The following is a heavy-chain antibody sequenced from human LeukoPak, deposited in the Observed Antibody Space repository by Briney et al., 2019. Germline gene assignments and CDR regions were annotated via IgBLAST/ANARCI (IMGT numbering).Heavy chain of an antibody. J-gene: IGHJ3*02. CDR3: ARHQGLRDAFDI. CDR2: IYPGDSET. D-gene: IGHD2-15*01. V-gene: IGHV5-51*01. CDR1: GFRFTSYW. Sequence: GESLKISCKGSGFRFTSYWIAWVRQMPGIGLEWLGIIYPGDSETRYNPSFQGQVTISADRSISTAYLQWSSLKAADTAMYYCARHQGLRDAFDIWGQGTMVTVSS.